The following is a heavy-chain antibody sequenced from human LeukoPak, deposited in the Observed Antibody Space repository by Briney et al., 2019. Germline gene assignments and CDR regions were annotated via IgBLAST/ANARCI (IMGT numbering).Heavy chain of an antibody. Sequence: PGGSLRLSCAASGFTFSSYAMHWVRQAPGKGLEWVAVISYDGSNKCYADSVKGRFTISRDSSRNTIYLQMNSLRPADTGVYYCARLRDPREMFRAFDIWGQGTVVTVSS. CDR2: ISYDGSNK. CDR1: GFTFSSYA. D-gene: IGHD5-24*01. CDR3: ARLRDPREMFRAFDI. J-gene: IGHJ3*02. V-gene: IGHV3-30-3*01.